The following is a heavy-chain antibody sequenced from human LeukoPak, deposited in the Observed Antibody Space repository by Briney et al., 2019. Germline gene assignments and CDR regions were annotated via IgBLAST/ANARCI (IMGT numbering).Heavy chain of an antibody. J-gene: IGHJ4*02. CDR1: GYTFTSYD. CDR2: MNPNSGNT. CDR3: ASRQWLVRAGMIDY. D-gene: IGHD6-19*01. Sequence: GASVKVSCKASGYTFTSYDINWVRQATGQGLEWMGWMNPNSGNTGYAQKFQGRVTMTRNNSISTAYMELSSLRSEDTAVYYCASRQWLVRAGMIDYWGQGTLVTVSS. V-gene: IGHV1-8*01.